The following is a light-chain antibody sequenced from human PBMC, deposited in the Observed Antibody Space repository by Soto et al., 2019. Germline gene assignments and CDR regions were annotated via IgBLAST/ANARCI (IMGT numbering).Light chain of an antibody. J-gene: IGLJ2*01. CDR2: DVS. CDR3: SSYTSSSLV. V-gene: IGLV2-14*01. CDR1: SSDVGGYNY. Sequence: QSVLTQPASVSGSPGQSITISCTGTSSDVGGYNYVSWYQQHPGKAPKLMIYDVSNRPSGVSNRFSGSKSGNTASLTISGLQAEADADYYCSSYTSSSLVFGGGTKLTVL.